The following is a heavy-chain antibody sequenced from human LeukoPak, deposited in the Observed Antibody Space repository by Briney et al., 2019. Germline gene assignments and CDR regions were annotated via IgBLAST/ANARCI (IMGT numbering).Heavy chain of an antibody. J-gene: IGHJ6*02. V-gene: IGHV3-74*01. Sequence: GGSLRLSCAASRFTFSSYWMHWVRQAPGKGLVWVSRINSDGSSTTYADSVKGRFTISRDNAKNTLYLQINSLRAEDTAVYYCASERYSSEYYYYYYGMDVLGQGTTVTVSS. D-gene: IGHD6-19*01. CDR1: RFTFSSYW. CDR3: ASERYSSEYYYYYYGMDV. CDR2: INSDGSST.